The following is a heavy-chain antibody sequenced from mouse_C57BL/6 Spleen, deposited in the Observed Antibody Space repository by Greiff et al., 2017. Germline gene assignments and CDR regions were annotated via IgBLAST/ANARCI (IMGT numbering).Heavy chain of an antibody. V-gene: IGHV1-15*01. CDR2: IDPETGGT. Sequence: LVESGAELVRPGASVTLSCKASGYTFTDYEMHWVKQTPVHGLEWIGAIDPETGGTAYTQKFKGKAILTADKSSSTAYMELRSRTSEDSAVYYCTRDGYDESAMDYWGQGTSVTVSS. J-gene: IGHJ4*01. D-gene: IGHD2-2*01. CDR3: TRDGYDESAMDY. CDR1: GYTFTDYE.